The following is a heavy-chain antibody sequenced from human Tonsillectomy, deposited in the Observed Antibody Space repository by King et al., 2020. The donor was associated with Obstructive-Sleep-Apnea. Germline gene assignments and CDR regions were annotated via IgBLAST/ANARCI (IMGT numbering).Heavy chain of an antibody. Sequence: QLQESGPGLVKPSETLSLTCTVSGGSISSYYWSWIRQPPGKGLEWIGYIYYSVSTTYNPSLKSRVTISVATSKNQFSLKLSSVTAADTAVYYCARDSYDFWSGYYRGGYFDYWGQGTLVTVSS. CDR1: GGSISSYY. V-gene: IGHV4-59*01. J-gene: IGHJ4*02. CDR2: IYYSVST. D-gene: IGHD3-3*01. CDR3: ARDSYDFWSGYYRGGYFDY.